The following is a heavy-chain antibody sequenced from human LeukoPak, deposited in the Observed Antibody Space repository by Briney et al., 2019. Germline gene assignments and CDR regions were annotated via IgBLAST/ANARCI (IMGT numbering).Heavy chain of an antibody. J-gene: IGHJ4*02. CDR1: GYTFTSYG. Sequence: GASVKVSCKASGYTFTSYGISWVRQAPGQGLEWMGWISAYNGNTNYAQKLQGRVTMTTDTSTSTAYMELRSLRSDDTAVYYCARVYGQWLALAPFDYWGQGTLVTVSS. CDR2: ISAYNGNT. CDR3: ARVYGQWLALAPFDY. V-gene: IGHV1-18*01. D-gene: IGHD6-19*01.